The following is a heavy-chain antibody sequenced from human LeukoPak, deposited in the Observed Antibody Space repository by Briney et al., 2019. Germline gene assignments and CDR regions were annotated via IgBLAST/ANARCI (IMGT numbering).Heavy chain of an antibody. Sequence: GGSLRLSCAASGFTFSSYGMSWVRQAPGKGLEWVSALGGSAASTYYADSVKGRFTISKDNSKNTLYLQMNSLRAEDTAVYYCAKDRMGATAVFDSWGQGTLVTVSS. D-gene: IGHD1-26*01. V-gene: IGHV3-23*01. J-gene: IGHJ4*02. CDR1: GFTFSSYG. CDR2: LGGSAAST. CDR3: AKDRMGATAVFDS.